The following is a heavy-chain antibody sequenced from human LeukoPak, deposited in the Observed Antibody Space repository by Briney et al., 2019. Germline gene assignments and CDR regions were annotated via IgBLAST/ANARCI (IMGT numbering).Heavy chain of an antibody. CDR2: IYYSGST. J-gene: IGHJ6*03. D-gene: IGHD6-13*01. CDR1: GGSISSYY. CDR3: ARRDSSWYQGGYYYYYMDV. Sequence: SETLSLTCTVSGGSISSYYWSWIRQPPGKGLEWIGYIYYSGSTNYNPSLKSRVTILVDTSKNQFSLKLSSVTAADTAVYYCARRDSSWYQGGYYYYYMDVWGKGTTVTVSS. V-gene: IGHV4-59*08.